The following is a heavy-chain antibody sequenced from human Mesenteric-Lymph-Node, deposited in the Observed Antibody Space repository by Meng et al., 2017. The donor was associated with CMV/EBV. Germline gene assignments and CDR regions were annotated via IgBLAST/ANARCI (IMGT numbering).Heavy chain of an antibody. CDR1: NNYA. D-gene: IGHD1-1*01. Sequence: NNYAIHWVRQAPGKGLEWLTVTSSDGKIKYYADSVKGRSTISRDNSKNTVFLQVNSLRPEDTAVYYCARGNSGDWTSRRYWYFDLWGRGTLVTVSS. CDR2: TSSDGKIK. V-gene: IGHV3-30*04. J-gene: IGHJ2*01. CDR3: ARGNSGDWTSRRYWYFDL.